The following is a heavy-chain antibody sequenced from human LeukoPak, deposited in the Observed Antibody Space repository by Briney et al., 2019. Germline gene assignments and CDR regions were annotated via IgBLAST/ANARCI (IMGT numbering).Heavy chain of an antibody. Sequence: SGGSLRLSCAASGFTFSSYAMSWVRQAPGKGLEWVSAISGSGGRTDDADSVKGRFTISRDNSKNTLYLQMNSLRAEDTAVYYCAKVNYYDSTGFFDYWGQGILVTVSS. V-gene: IGHV3-23*01. CDR2: ISGSGGRT. D-gene: IGHD3-22*01. CDR3: AKVNYYDSTGFFDY. J-gene: IGHJ4*02. CDR1: GFTFSSYA.